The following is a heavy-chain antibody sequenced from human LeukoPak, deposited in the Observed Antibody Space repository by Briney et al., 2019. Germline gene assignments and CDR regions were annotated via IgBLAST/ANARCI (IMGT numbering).Heavy chain of an antibody. CDR2: INPNSGGT. Sequence: ASVKVSCKASGYTFTGYYMHWVREAPGQGLEWMGWINPNSGGTNYAQKFQGRVTMTRDTSISTAYMELSRLRSDDTAVYYSARDESRIYYMVVWGKGTTVTVSS. J-gene: IGHJ6*03. CDR3: ARDESRIYYMVV. D-gene: IGHD2-15*01. V-gene: IGHV1-2*02. CDR1: GYTFTGYY.